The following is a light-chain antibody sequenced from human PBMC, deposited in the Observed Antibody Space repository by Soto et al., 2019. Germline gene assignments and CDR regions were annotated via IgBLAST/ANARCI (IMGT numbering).Light chain of an antibody. CDR1: QSVGSNY. CDR3: QQHVSSRAVT. Sequence: LITQAPWCWPWPPAECVTLSGRASQSVGSNYFAWYQQKPGQSPRLLIYGASSRATGIPARFSGSGSGTDFTLTIRRLQPEDFVVYYCQQHVSSRAVTVGRGTKVVIK. CDR2: GAS. V-gene: IGKV3-20*01. J-gene: IGKJ4*01.